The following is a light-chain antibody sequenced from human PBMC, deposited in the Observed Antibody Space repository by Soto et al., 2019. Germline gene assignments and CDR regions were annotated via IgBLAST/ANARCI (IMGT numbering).Light chain of an antibody. CDR1: SSDVGGYNY. J-gene: IGLJ3*02. CDR2: DVT. CDR3: CSYAGSYTWV. Sequence: QSALTQPRSVSGSPGQSVTISCTGTSSDVGGYNYVSWYQQHPREAPKLMIYDVTKRPSGVPDRFSGSKSGNTASLTISGLQAEDEADYYCCSYAGSYTWVFGGGTQLTVL. V-gene: IGLV2-11*01.